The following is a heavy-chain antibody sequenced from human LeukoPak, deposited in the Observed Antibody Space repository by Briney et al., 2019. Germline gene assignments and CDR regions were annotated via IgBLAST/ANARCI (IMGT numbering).Heavy chain of an antibody. CDR1: GFTFSSYE. J-gene: IGHJ2*01. CDR3: ARRAAVWYFDL. Sequence: GSLRLSCAASGFTFSSYEMNWVRQAPGKGLEWIGSIYYSGSTYYNPSLKSRVTISVDTSKNQFSLKLSSVTAADTAVYYCARRAAVWYFDLWGRGTLVTVSS. V-gene: IGHV4-39*07. D-gene: IGHD6-13*01. CDR2: IYYSGST.